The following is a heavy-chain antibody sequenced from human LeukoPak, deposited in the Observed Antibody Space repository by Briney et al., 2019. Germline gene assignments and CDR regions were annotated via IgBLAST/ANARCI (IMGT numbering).Heavy chain of an antibody. Sequence: GGSLRLSCAASGFTFSGYWMSWVRQAPGKGLERVANIKQDGSVKYYVDSVKGRFTISRDNAKSSLYLQMSSLRAEDTAVYYCARDLGGTLTTSFFDSWGQGTLVTVSS. V-gene: IGHV3-7*01. J-gene: IGHJ4*02. CDR2: IKQDGSVK. D-gene: IGHD4-11*01. CDR3: ARDLGGTLTTSFFDS. CDR1: GFTFSGYW.